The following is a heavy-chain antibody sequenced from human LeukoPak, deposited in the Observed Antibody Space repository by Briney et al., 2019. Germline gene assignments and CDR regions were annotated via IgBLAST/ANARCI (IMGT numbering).Heavy chain of an antibody. Sequence: GSLRLSCAASGFTFSDYYMSWIRQAPGKGLEWIGEINHSGSTNYNPSLKSRVTISVDTSKNQFSLKLSSVTAADTAVYYCARGQAAVDYWGQGTLVTVSS. J-gene: IGHJ4*02. CDR1: GFTFSDYY. D-gene: IGHD6-25*01. CDR2: INHSGST. CDR3: ARGQAAVDY. V-gene: IGHV4-34*01.